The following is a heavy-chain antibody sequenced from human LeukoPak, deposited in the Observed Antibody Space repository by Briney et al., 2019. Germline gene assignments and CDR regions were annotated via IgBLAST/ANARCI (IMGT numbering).Heavy chain of an antibody. J-gene: IGHJ3*02. CDR2: ISAYNVNT. CDR1: GYTFTSYG. D-gene: IGHD3-10*01. CDR3: ARARITMVRGVISRAFDI. Sequence: ASVKVSCKASGYTFTSYGISWVRQAPGQGREWMGWISAYNVNTNYAQTLKGRVTTTKETYTSTAYMELRSLRSDDTAVYYCARARITMVRGVISRAFDIWGQGTMVTVSS. V-gene: IGHV1-18*01.